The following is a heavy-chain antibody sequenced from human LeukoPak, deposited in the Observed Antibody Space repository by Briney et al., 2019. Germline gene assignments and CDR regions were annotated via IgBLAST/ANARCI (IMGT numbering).Heavy chain of an antibody. CDR3: ARIDGPTVFTYYMDL. J-gene: IGHJ6*03. Sequence: GESLRLSCATSGFSFNRRGMNWVRHPPGKGLESVSYISPRSETIYYAESVKGRFTVSRDDSKDSLYLQMHTLRAEDTAVYYCARIDGPTVFTYYMDLWGKGTTVTVAS. CDR1: GFSFNRRG. V-gene: IGHV3-48*04. CDR2: ISPRSETI. D-gene: IGHD3-16*01.